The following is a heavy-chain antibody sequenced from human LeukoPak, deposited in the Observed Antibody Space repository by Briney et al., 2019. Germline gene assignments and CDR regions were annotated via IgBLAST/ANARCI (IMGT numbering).Heavy chain of an antibody. V-gene: IGHV4-59*01. CDR1: GGSISSYY. D-gene: IGHD3-9*01. J-gene: IGHJ4*02. CDR2: IFYSGST. Sequence: SETLSLTCTVSGGSISSYYWSWIRQPPGKGLEWIGYIFYSGSTNCNPSLKSRVTISADTSKNQFSLKLSSVTAADTAVYYCARGILTGLDYFDYRGQGTLATVSS. CDR3: ARGILTGLDYFDY.